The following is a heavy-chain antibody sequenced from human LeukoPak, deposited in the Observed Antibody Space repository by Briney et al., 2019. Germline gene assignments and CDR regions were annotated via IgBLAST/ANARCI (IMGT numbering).Heavy chain of an antibody. CDR3: ARDGQQLPFDY. Sequence: PSETLSLTCTVSDDSISTNSYYWTWVRQAPGKGPEWVSSISSSSSYIYYAGSVKGRFTISRDNAKNSLYLQMNSLRAEDTAVYYCARDGQQLPFDYWGQGTLVTVSS. D-gene: IGHD6-13*01. CDR2: ISSSSSYI. V-gene: IGHV3-21*01. J-gene: IGHJ4*02. CDR1: DDSISTNSYY.